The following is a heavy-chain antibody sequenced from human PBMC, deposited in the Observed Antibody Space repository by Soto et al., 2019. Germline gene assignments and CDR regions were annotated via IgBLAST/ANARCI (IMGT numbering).Heavy chain of an antibody. J-gene: IGHJ5*02. D-gene: IGHD2-15*01. V-gene: IGHV4-34*01. CDR1: GASLSDNY. CDR2: INHSGNP. Sequence: PSETLSLTCAVYGASLSDNYCIWLRQPPGKGLEWIGEINHSGNPNYNPSLMSRVTISIDTSKNQLSLNLRSVTAAYTAVYYCARCSGELDAWGQGTPVTVSS. CDR3: ARCSGELDA.